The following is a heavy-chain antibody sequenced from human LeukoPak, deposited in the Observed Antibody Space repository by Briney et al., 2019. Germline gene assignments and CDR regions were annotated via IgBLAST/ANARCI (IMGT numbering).Heavy chain of an antibody. CDR2: INPNSGGT. Sequence: GASVKVSCKASGYTFTGYYMHWVRQAAGQGLEWMGWINPNSGGTNYAQKFQGRVTMTRDTSISTAYMELSRLRSDDTAVYYCARNGYCSSTSCYARAFDIWGQGTMVTVSS. V-gene: IGHV1-2*02. D-gene: IGHD2-2*01. CDR3: ARNGYCSSTSCYARAFDI. CDR1: GYTFTGYY. J-gene: IGHJ3*02.